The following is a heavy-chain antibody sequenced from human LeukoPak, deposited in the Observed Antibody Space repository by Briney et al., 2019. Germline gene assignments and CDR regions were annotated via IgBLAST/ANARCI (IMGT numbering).Heavy chain of an antibody. D-gene: IGHD3-10*01. CDR3: AKDLVTMVRGVIILQRFDY. CDR1: GFTFSSYA. Sequence: GGSLRLSCAASGFTFSSYAMSWVRQAPGKGLGWVSANSGSGGSTYYADSVKGRFTVSRDNSKNTLYLQMNSLRAEDTAVYYCAKDLVTMVRGVIILQRFDYWGQGTLVTVSS. J-gene: IGHJ4*02. CDR2: NSGSGGST. V-gene: IGHV3-23*01.